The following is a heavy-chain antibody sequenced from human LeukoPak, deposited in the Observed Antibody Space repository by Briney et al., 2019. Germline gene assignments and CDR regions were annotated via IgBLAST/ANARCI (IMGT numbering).Heavy chain of an antibody. V-gene: IGHV3-21*01. CDR2: VRGSNGYM. CDR1: EFTFSSYS. J-gene: IGHJ4*02. CDR3: ARDLKEYYFDC. Sequence: GGSLRLSCAASEFTFSSYSMNWVRQAPGKGLEWVSSVRGSNGYMYYADSVKGRFTISRDNAKNSLYLQMSSLRAEDTAVYYCARDLKEYYFDCWGQGTLVTVSS.